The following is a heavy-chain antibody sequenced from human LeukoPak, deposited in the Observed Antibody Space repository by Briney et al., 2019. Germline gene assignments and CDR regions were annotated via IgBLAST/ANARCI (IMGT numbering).Heavy chain of an antibody. CDR3: AKDLQYEAD. V-gene: IGHV3-23*01. Sequence: GGSLRLSCAASGFTFSSYGMTWARQAPGKGLEWVSSISGGGENEHYADSVKGRFIISRDNSNNIFYLEMNSLRAEDTAVYYCAKDLQYEADWGQGTLVTVSS. D-gene: IGHD2-8*01. J-gene: IGHJ4*02. CDR1: GFTFSSYG. CDR2: ISGGGENE.